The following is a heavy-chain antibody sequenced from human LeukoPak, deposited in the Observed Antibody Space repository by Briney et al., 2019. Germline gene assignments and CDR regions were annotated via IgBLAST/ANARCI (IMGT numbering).Heavy chain of an antibody. CDR1: GFTFSSYW. V-gene: IGHV3-74*01. Sequence: GGSLRLSCAASGFTFSSYWMHWVRQAPGEGLVWVSRINSDGSSTSYADSVKGRFTISRDNAKNTLYLQMNSLRAEDTAVYYCAREGFYGDYGYWGQGTLVTVSS. J-gene: IGHJ4*02. D-gene: IGHD4-17*01. CDR2: INSDGSST. CDR3: AREGFYGDYGY.